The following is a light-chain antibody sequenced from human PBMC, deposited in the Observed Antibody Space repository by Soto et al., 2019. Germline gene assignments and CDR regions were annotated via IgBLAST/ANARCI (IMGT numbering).Light chain of an antibody. CDR2: EVT. Sequence: QSVLTQPASVSGSPGQSVTISCTGTSRDVGKYNLVSWYQHFPGKAPKLMIFEVTKRPSGISDRFSGSKSGNTVSLTISGLQAEDEADSSCSSYSLISPYVFGTGSKHPVL. CDR3: SSYSLISPYV. CDR1: SRDVGKYNL. V-gene: IGLV2-23*02. J-gene: IGLJ1*01.